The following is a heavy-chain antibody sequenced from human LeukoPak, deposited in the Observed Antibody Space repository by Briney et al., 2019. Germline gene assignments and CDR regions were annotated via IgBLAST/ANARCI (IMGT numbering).Heavy chain of an antibody. CDR1: GFTFSSYG. CDR2: ISYDGSNK. Sequence: GGSLRLSCAASGFTFSSYGMHWVRQAPGKGLEWVADISYDGSNKYYADSVKGRFTISRDNSKNTLYLQMNSLRAEDTAVYYCAKDQSITIFGVAPYGMDVWGQGTTVTVSS. V-gene: IGHV3-30*18. D-gene: IGHD3-3*01. CDR3: AKDQSITIFGVAPYGMDV. J-gene: IGHJ6*02.